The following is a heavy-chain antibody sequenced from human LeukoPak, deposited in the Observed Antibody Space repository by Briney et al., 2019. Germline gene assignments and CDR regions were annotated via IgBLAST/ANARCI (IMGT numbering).Heavy chain of an antibody. D-gene: IGHD1-14*01. Sequence: GGSLRLSCAASGFTLITNDMTWVPQAPGKGVEWVSVLYSDGNTTYAGSVQGRFTISRDNSKNTLYLEMNSLSPDDTAVYYCARGVEPLAANTLAYWGQGTLVTVSS. J-gene: IGHJ4*02. CDR2: LYSDGNT. V-gene: IGHV3-53*01. CDR3: ARGVEPLAANTLAY. CDR1: GFTLITND.